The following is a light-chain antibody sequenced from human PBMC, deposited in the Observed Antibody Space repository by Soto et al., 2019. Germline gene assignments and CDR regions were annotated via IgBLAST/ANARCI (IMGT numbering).Light chain of an antibody. V-gene: IGKV1-13*02. CDR3: QQFNSYPIT. CDR1: QDIRGA. J-gene: IGKJ5*01. Sequence: IQVTQSPSSLSASVGDRVTITCRASQDIRGALAWYQQKPGKAPKLLIYDVSTLESGVPSIFSGSGSGTEFTLTITSLQPEDFGTYYCQQFNSYPITFGHGTRLEIK. CDR2: DVS.